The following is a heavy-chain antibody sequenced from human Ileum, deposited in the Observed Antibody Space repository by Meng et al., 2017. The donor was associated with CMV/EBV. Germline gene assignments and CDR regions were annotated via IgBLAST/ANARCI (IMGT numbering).Heavy chain of an antibody. CDR2: IYYSGST. V-gene: IGHV4-61*01. CDR1: GGSVSSGSYS. CDR3: ARLRGYCSTTLCYNVYGLDY. D-gene: IGHD2-2*02. J-gene: IGHJ4*02. Sequence: SETLSLTCTVSGGSVSSGSYSWSWIRQPPGKGLEWIGYIYYSGSTNYNPSLKSRVTISVDTSKNQFSLKLRSVTAADTAVYYCARLRGYCSTTLCYNVYGLDYWGQGTLVTVSS.